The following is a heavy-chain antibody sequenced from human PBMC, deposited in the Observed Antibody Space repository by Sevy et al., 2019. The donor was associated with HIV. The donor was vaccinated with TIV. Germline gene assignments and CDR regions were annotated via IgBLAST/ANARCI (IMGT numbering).Heavy chain of an antibody. V-gene: IGHV3-15*07. CDR3: TTDRAVADVFDY. D-gene: IGHD6-19*01. Sequence: GGSLRLSCAASGFTFSNAWMNWVRQAPGKGLEWVGRIKSKTDGGTTDYAAPVKGRFTISRDDSKNTLYLQMNSLKTEDTAVFYCTTDRAVADVFDYWGQGTLVNVSS. J-gene: IGHJ4*02. CDR1: GFTFSNAW. CDR2: IKSKTDGGTT.